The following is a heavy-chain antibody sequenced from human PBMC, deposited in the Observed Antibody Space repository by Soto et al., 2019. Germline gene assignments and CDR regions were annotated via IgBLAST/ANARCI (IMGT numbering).Heavy chain of an antibody. J-gene: IGHJ3*02. Sequence: QVQLVASGGGLVKPGGSLRLSCAASGFTFSDYYMSWIRQAPGKGLEWVSYISSSGSTIYYADSVKGRFTISRDNAKNSLYLQMNSLRAEDTAVYYCARIPDEITMVRGRGAFDIWGQGTMVTVSS. CDR2: ISSSGSTI. CDR3: ARIPDEITMVRGRGAFDI. D-gene: IGHD3-10*01. CDR1: GFTFSDYY. V-gene: IGHV3-11*01.